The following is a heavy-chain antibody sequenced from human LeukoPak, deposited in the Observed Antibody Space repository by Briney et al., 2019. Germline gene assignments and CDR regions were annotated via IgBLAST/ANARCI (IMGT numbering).Heavy chain of an antibody. CDR1: GYTFTSYA. CDR2: ISTGNGNT. Sequence: GASVKVSCKASGYTFTSYAMRWVRQAPGQRLEWMGWISTGNGNTKYSQKFQGRVTITRDTSASTAYMELSSLRSEDTAVYYCAIDATYGDYFFDYWGQGTLVTVSS. D-gene: IGHD4-17*01. V-gene: IGHV1-3*04. J-gene: IGHJ4*02. CDR3: AIDATYGDYFFDY.